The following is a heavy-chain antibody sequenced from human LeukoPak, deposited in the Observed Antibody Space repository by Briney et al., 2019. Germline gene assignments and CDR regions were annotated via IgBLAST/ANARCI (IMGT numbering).Heavy chain of an antibody. J-gene: IGHJ4*02. V-gene: IGHV4-38-2*01. CDR3: ARQLVGLTGWLY. D-gene: IGHD1-26*01. Sequence: SETLSLTCAVSGYSISSGYYWGWIRQPPGKGLGWGGSIYHSRSTYYKPSLKSRVTISGDTSKNHFSLKLSSATADATAVYCCARQLVGLTGWLYWGQGTLVTVSS. CDR1: GYSISSGYY. CDR2: IYHSRST.